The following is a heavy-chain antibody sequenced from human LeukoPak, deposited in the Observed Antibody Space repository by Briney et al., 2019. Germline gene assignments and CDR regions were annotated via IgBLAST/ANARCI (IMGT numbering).Heavy chain of an antibody. J-gene: IGHJ5*02. Sequence: SETLSLTCTVSGGSISSYYWSWIRQPPGKGLEWIGYIYYSGSTNYNPSLKSRVTISVDTSKNQFSLKLSSVTAADTAVYYCARSGGSGSYYFTDWFDPWSQGTLVTVSS. V-gene: IGHV4-59*08. D-gene: IGHD3-10*01. CDR2: IYYSGST. CDR1: GGSISSYY. CDR3: ARSGGSGSYYFTDWFDP.